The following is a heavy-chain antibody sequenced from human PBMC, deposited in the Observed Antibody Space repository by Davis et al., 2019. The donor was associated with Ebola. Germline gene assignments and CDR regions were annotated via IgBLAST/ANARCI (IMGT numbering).Heavy chain of an antibody. Sequence: PGGSLRLSCKGSGYSFTSYWIGWVRQMPGKGLEWMGIIYPGDSDTRYSPSFQGQVTISADKSISTAYLQWSSLKASDTAMYYCARLGIAAAGTGNWFDPWGQGTLVTVSS. CDR3: ARLGIAAAGTGNWFDP. CDR1: GYSFTSYW. J-gene: IGHJ5*02. CDR2: IYPGDSDT. V-gene: IGHV5-51*01. D-gene: IGHD6-13*01.